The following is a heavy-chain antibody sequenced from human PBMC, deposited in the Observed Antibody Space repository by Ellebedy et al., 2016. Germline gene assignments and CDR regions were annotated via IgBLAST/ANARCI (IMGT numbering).Heavy chain of an antibody. V-gene: IGHV3-43*01. Sequence: GESLKISXAASGFNFDGFSMHWARQAPGKGLEWVSLINRYGSITYYADSVKGRFTISRDNSRNSLYLQMNSLRPEDTALYYCVKERYGVQFVLGSWGKGTLVTVAS. CDR2: INRYGSIT. D-gene: IGHD6-6*01. J-gene: IGHJ5*02. CDR1: GFNFDGFS. CDR3: VKERYGVQFVLGS.